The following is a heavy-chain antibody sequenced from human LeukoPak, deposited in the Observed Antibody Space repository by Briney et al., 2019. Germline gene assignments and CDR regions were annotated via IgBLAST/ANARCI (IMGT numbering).Heavy chain of an antibody. J-gene: IGHJ3*02. CDR2: LDSEDGET. V-gene: IGHV1-24*01. CDR3: ASGIAAADPDAFDI. Sequence: ASVKVSCKVSGYTLTELSIHWVRQAPGKGLEWMGGLDSEDGETTYAQKFQGRVTMTEDTSIDTAFMELSSLRSEDTAAYYCASGIAAADPDAFDIWGQGTMVTVSS. CDR1: GYTLTELS. D-gene: IGHD6-13*01.